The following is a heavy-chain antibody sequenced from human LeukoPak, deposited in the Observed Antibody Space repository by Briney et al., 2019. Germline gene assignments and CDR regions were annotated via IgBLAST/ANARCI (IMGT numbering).Heavy chain of an antibody. Sequence: ASVKVPCKASGYIFTNFGISWVRQARGQGLEWMGWISGYNGNTKYVQKFQGRVTMTTDTSTSTAYMELSSLRSEDTAVYYCARDESGSSSDWFDPWGQGTLVTVSS. CDR3: ARDESGSSSDWFDP. V-gene: IGHV1-18*01. CDR2: ISGYNGNT. D-gene: IGHD6-6*01. CDR1: GYIFTNFG. J-gene: IGHJ5*02.